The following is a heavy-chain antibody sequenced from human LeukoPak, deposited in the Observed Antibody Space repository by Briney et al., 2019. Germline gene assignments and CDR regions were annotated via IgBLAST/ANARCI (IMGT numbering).Heavy chain of an antibody. CDR1: GGSISSYY. V-gene: IGHV4-4*07. CDR2: IYTSGST. Sequence: SETLSLTCTVSGGSISSYYWSWLRQPAGKGLEWIGRIYTSGSTNYHPSLKSRVTMSVDTSKNQFSLKLSSVTAADTAVYYCAREVKYCSSTSCYMVDWFDPWGQGTLVTVSS. CDR3: AREVKYCSSTSCYMVDWFDP. J-gene: IGHJ5*02. D-gene: IGHD2-2*02.